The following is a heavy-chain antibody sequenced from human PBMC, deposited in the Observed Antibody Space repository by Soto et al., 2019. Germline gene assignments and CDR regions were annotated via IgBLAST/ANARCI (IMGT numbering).Heavy chain of an antibody. CDR2: ISSSSSTI. Sequence: PGGSLRLSCAASGFTFDDYAMHWVRQAPGKGLEWVSYISSSSSTIYYADSVKGRFTISRDNAKNSLYLQMNSLRDEDTAVYYCARDLGGYSYGRHYFDYWGQGTLVTVSS. V-gene: IGHV3-48*02. CDR1: GFTFDDYA. D-gene: IGHD5-18*01. CDR3: ARDLGGYSYGRHYFDY. J-gene: IGHJ4*02.